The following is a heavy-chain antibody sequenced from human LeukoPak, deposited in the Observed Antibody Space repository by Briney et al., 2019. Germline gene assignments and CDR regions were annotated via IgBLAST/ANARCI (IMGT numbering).Heavy chain of an antibody. V-gene: IGHV3-21*01. D-gene: IGHD3-9*01. J-gene: IGHJ6*02. Sequence: GGSLRLSCAASGFTFSSYSMNWVRPAPGKGLEWVSSISSSSRYIYYAGSVKGRFTISRDNAKNSLYLQMNSLRAEDTAVYYCARGGHDILTGYNYYYYYGMDVWGQGTTVTVSS. CDR1: GFTFSSYS. CDR3: ARGGHDILTGYNYYYYYGMDV. CDR2: ISSSSRYI.